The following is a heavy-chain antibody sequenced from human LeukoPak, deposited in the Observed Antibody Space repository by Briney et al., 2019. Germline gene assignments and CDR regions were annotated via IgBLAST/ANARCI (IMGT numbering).Heavy chain of an antibody. CDR1: GFAFSSYS. D-gene: IGHD3-10*01. CDR2: ISSSSSTI. J-gene: IGHJ3*02. V-gene: IGHV3-48*01. Sequence: PGGSLRLSCAASGFAFSSYSMNWVRQAPGKGLEWVSYISSSSSTIYYADSVKGRFTISRDNAKNSLYLQMNSLRAEDTAVYYCAREIIWFGEFFDAFDIWGQGTMVTVSS. CDR3: AREIIWFGEFFDAFDI.